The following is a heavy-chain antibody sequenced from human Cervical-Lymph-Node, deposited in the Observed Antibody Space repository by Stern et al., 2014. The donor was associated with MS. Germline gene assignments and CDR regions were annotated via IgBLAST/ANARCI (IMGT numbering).Heavy chain of an antibody. CDR2: IRTYNGNT. Sequence: VQLVQSGAEVKKPGASVKVSCRASGYTFTSYGISWVRQAPGQGLEWMGWIRTYNGNTNYAQKFQGRVTMTTDTSTSTAYMELRSLISDDTAVYYCARDIYCSGGTCYFEFFDYWGQGTLVAVS. V-gene: IGHV1-18*01. D-gene: IGHD2-15*01. CDR1: GYTFTSYG. J-gene: IGHJ4*02. CDR3: ARDIYCSGGTCYFEFFDY.